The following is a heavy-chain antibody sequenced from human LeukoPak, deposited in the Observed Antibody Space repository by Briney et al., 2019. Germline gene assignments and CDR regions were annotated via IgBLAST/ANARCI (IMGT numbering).Heavy chain of an antibody. V-gene: IGHV3-30*18. CDR3: AKDDGYYYYGMDV. J-gene: IGHJ6*02. CDR1: GFTFSSYG. CDR2: ISYDGSNK. Sequence: GGSLRLSCAASGFTFSSYGMHWVRQAPGKGLEWVAVISYDGSNKYYADSVKGRFTVSRDNSKNTLYLQMNSLRAEDTAVYYCAKDDGYYYYGMDVWGQGTTVTVSS.